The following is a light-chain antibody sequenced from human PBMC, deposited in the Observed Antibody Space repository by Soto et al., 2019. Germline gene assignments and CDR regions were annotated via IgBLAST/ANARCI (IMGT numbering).Light chain of an antibody. V-gene: IGLV3-21*02. J-gene: IGLJ3*02. CDR2: DHG. CDR1: NIGTKS. CDR3: QVWDSRSDEAL. Sequence: SYELTQPPSVSVAPGQSATITCGGVNIGTKSVHWYQQKPGQAPVLVLYDHGYRPSGIPERLSGSRSGDTATLTFSRVEVGDEADLYCQVWDSRSDEALFGGVTKLTVL.